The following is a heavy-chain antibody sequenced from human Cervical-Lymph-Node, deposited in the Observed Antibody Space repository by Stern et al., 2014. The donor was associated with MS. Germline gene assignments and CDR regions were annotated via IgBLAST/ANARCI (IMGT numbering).Heavy chain of an antibody. CDR1: GGSTSSYY. Sequence: QLQLQESGPGLVKPSETLSLTCTVSGGSTSSYYWSWIRQPPGKGLEWIGDISSSGGTKYNPSLKSRITIQVDTSKKQFALHLRSVPAADAAVYYCARGYTTSSGRPDYWGQGTLVTVST. V-gene: IGHV4-59*08. J-gene: IGHJ4*02. CDR3: ARGYTTSSGRPDY. D-gene: IGHD6-6*01. CDR2: ISSSGGT.